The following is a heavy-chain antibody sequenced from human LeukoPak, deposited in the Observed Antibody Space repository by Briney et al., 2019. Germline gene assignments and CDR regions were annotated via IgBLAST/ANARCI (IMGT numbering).Heavy chain of an antibody. CDR3: ARVSFYDSSGYYFDY. D-gene: IGHD3-22*01. CDR2: INPNSGGT. J-gene: IGHJ4*02. CDR1: GYTFTGYY. V-gene: IGHV1-2*02. Sequence: ASVKVSCKASGYTFTGYYMHWVRQAPGQGLEWMGWINPNSGGTNYAQKFQGRVTMTRDTSISTAYMELSSLRSEDTAVYYCARVSFYDSSGYYFDYWGQGTLVTVSS.